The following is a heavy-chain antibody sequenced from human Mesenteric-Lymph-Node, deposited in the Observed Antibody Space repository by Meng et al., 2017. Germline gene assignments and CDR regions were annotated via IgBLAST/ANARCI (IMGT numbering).Heavy chain of an antibody. J-gene: IGHJ1*01. CDR2: IHPSGST. CDR1: GGSFSNYY. D-gene: IGHD3-10*01. V-gene: IGHV4-34*01. CDR3: LRGSGGSV. Sequence: LRQWCAGLLKPADTLSLTCAVYGGSFSNYYLTWIRQSPGKGLEWIGEIHPSGSTYYSPSLQSRVSMSIDKSKNQFSLKLTSVTAADTAVYHCLRGSGGSVWGQGTLVTVSS.